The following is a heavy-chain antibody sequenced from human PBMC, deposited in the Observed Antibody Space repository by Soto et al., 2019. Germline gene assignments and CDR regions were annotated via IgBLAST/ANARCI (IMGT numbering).Heavy chain of an antibody. CDR1: GFTFSNYA. J-gene: IGHJ3*02. Sequence: PGGSLRLSCAASGFTFSNYAMSWVRQAPGKGLEWVSAIGGGGVPTYHADSVKGRFTISRDNSKNTLYLQMNSLRAEDTAVYYCATSNGYYYDSPGTFDIWDQGTMVTVSS. CDR2: IGGGGVPT. D-gene: IGHD3-22*01. CDR3: ATSNGYYYDSPGTFDI. V-gene: IGHV3-23*01.